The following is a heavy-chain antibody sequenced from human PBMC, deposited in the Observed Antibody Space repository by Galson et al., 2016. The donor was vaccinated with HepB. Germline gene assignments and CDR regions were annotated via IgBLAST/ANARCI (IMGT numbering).Heavy chain of an antibody. Sequence: SETLSLTCTVSGYSISRDSWSWIRQPPGKGLEWIGHILYSGSTNYSPSLRSRVTMSADASGNRFSMKLKSVTAADTAVYYCARVGPFGESDYWGQGTLVTVSS. CDR3: ARVGPFGESDY. CDR2: ILYSGST. CDR1: GYSISRDS. D-gene: IGHD3-10*01. J-gene: IGHJ4*02. V-gene: IGHV4-59*01.